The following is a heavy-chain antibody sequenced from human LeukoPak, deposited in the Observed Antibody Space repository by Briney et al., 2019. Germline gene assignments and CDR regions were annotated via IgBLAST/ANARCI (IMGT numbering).Heavy chain of an antibody. Sequence: PGGSLRLSCAASGFTFSSYGMHWVRQAPGKGLEWVAVIWYDGSNKYYADSVKGRFTISRDNSKNTLYLQMNSLRAEDTAVYYCARGGRYCSSTACSACDFWGQGTLVTVSS. V-gene: IGHV3-33*01. CDR3: ARGGRYCSSTACSACDF. D-gene: IGHD2-2*01. CDR2: IWYDGSNK. J-gene: IGHJ4*02. CDR1: GFTFSSYG.